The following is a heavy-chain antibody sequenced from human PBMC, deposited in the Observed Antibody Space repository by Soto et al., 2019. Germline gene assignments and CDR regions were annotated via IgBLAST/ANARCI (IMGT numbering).Heavy chain of an antibody. Sequence: QVQLVQSGAEVKKPGSSVKVSCKASGGTFSSYAISWVRQAPGQGLEWMGGIIPIFGTANYAQKFQGRVTITADESTSTAYMELSSLRSEDTGVYYCAQDSSSWGQRSVSARLDVWGQGTTVTVSS. J-gene: IGHJ6*02. CDR1: GGTFSSYA. CDR3: AQDSSSWGQRSVSARLDV. D-gene: IGHD6-13*01. V-gene: IGHV1-69*01. CDR2: IIPIFGTA.